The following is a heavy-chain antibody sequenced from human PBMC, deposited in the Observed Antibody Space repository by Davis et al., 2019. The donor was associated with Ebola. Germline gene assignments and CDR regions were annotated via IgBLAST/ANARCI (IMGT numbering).Heavy chain of an antibody. CDR1: GFTFSSYW. J-gene: IGHJ4*02. Sequence: GESLKISCAASGFTFSSYWMSWVRQAPGKGLEWVANIKQDGSEKYYVDSVKGRFTISRDNAKNSLYLQMNSLRAEDTAVYYCARDRVSYHFDYWGQGTLVTVSS. CDR2: IKQDGSEK. D-gene: IGHD1-26*01. V-gene: IGHV3-7*01. CDR3: ARDRVSYHFDY.